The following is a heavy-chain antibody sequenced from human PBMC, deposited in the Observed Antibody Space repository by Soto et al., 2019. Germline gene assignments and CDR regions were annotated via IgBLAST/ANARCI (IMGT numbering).Heavy chain of an antibody. CDR1: GYTFTSYA. J-gene: IGHJ4*02. D-gene: IGHD3-16*02. V-gene: IGHV1-2*04. CDR2: INPNSGGT. Sequence: ASVKVSCKASGYTFTSYAIHWVRQAPGQGLEWMGWINPNSGGTNYAQKFQGWVTMTRDTSISTAYMELSRLRSDDTAVYYCARGPTLGELSLSVFDYWGQGTLVTVSS. CDR3: ARGPTLGELSLSVFDY.